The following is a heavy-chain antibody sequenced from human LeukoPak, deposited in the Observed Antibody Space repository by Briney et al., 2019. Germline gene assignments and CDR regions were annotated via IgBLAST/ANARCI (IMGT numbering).Heavy chain of an antibody. J-gene: IGHJ4*02. Sequence: SETLSLTCTVSGGSISSYYWSWIRQPAGKGLEWIGRIYTSGSSNYNPSLKSRVTMSVDTSKNQFSLKMRSVTAADTAVYYCARGRVAAAGTLLDWGQGTLVTVSS. CDR3: ARGRVAAAGTLLD. CDR2: IYTSGSS. D-gene: IGHD6-13*01. V-gene: IGHV4-4*07. CDR1: GGSISSYY.